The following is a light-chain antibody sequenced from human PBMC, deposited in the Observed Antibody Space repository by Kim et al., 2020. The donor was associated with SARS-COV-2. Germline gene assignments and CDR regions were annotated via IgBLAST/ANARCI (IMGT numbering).Light chain of an antibody. J-gene: IGLJ1*01. CDR2: GKN. Sequence: QRVTGSCTGSSSNIGADYDVHWYQQVPGTAPKLLIYGKNNRPSGVPDRFSGSKSGTSASLAITGLQAEDEADYYCQSYDNSLSGYVFGTGTKVTVL. CDR3: QSYDNSLSGYV. CDR1: SSNIGADYD. V-gene: IGLV1-40*01.